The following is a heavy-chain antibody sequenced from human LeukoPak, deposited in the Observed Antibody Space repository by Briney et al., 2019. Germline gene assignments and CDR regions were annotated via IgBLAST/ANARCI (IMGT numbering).Heavy chain of an antibody. J-gene: IGHJ4*02. V-gene: IGHV3-15*01. Sequence: GGSLRLSCAASGFTFSNAWMSWVRQAAGKGLEWVGRIKSKTDGGTTDYAAPVKGRFTISRDDSKNTLYLQMNSLKTEDTAVYYCTTPPLTVAGSTPTDYWGQGTLVTVSS. CDR1: GFTFSNAW. CDR2: IKSKTDGGTT. D-gene: IGHD6-19*01. CDR3: TTPPLTVAGSTPTDY.